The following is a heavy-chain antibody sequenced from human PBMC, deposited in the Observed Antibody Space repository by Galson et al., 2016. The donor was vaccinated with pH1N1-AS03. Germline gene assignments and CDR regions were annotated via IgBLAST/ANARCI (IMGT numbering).Heavy chain of an antibody. CDR3: ARGYSGFGFVY. J-gene: IGHJ4*02. D-gene: IGHD5-12*01. CDR2: FDPSDSHT. V-gene: IGHV5-10-1*01. Sequence: QSGAEVKKPGESLRISCKGSGYSFTNYWINWVRQMPGKGLEGMGRFDPSDSHTSYSPSFQGHVTFSADKSINTAYLQWSSLKSSDTAIYYCARGYSGFGFVYWGQGTLVTVSS. CDR1: GYSFTNYW.